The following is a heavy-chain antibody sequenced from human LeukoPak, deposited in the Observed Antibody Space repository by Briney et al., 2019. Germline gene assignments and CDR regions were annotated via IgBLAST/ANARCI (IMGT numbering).Heavy chain of an antibody. CDR1: GFTFSNYA. J-gene: IGHJ4*02. CDR2: ISYDGSKK. V-gene: IGHV3-30-3*01. Sequence: PGGSLRLSCVVSGFTFSNYAMHWVRQAPGKGPEWVAQISYDGSKKYYAESVEGRFTISRDNSKNTLSLHMNSLRAEDTSLYYCAKDRAAGVVTTFDSWGQGTLVTVSS. CDR3: AKDRAAGVVTTFDS. D-gene: IGHD2-21*02.